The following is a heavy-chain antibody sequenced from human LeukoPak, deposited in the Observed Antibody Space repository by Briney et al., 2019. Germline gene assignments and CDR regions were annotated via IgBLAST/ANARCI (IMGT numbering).Heavy chain of an antibody. J-gene: IGHJ1*01. CDR2: ISGSGGST. D-gene: IGHD3-3*01. Sequence: PGGSLRLSCAASGFTFSSYAMSWVRQAPGKGLEWVSAISGSGGSTYYADSVKGRFTISRDYSKNTLYLQMNSLRAEDTAVYYCARASGGTELRFLEWSPVDMYFQHWGQGTLVTVSS. CDR1: GFTFSSYA. CDR3: ARASGGTELRFLEWSPVDMYFQH. V-gene: IGHV3-23*01.